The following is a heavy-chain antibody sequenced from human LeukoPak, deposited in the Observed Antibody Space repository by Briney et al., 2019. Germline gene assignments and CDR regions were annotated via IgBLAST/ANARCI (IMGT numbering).Heavy chain of an antibody. Sequence: GGSLRLSCAASGFTFDDYGMSWVRQAPGKGLEWVSGINWNGGSTGYADSVKGRFTISRDNAKNSLYLQMNSLRAEDTAVYYCAKGDRGGTFFTNGMDVWGQGTTVTVSS. CDR1: GFTFDDYG. CDR3: AKGDRGGTFFTNGMDV. CDR2: INWNGGST. V-gene: IGHV3-20*04. D-gene: IGHD2-15*01. J-gene: IGHJ6*02.